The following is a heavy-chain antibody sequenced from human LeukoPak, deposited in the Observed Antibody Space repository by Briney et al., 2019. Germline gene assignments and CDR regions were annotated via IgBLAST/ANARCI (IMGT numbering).Heavy chain of an antibody. CDR2: IYYSGST. D-gene: IGHD1-26*01. J-gene: IGHJ4*02. Sequence: SETLSLTCTVSGGSISSYYWSWIRQPPGKGLEWIGYIYYSGSTNYNPSLKSRVTISVDTSKNQFSLKLSSVTAADTAVYYCARAAGSYTTFYFDYWGQGTLVTVSS. CDR1: GGSISSYY. CDR3: ARAAGSYTTFYFDY. V-gene: IGHV4-59*08.